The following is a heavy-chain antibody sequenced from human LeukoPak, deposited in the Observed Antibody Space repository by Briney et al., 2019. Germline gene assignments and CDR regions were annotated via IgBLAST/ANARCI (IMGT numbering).Heavy chain of an antibody. CDR3: ARGGDYYDSSGTPDASDI. D-gene: IGHD3-22*01. Sequence: GASVKVSCKASGYTFTSYGISWVRQAPGQGLEWMGWISAYNGNTNYAQKLQGRVTMTTDTSTSTAYMELRSLRSGDTAVYYCARGGDYYDSSGTPDASDIWGQGTMVTVSS. V-gene: IGHV1-18*01. CDR1: GYTFTSYG. CDR2: ISAYNGNT. J-gene: IGHJ3*02.